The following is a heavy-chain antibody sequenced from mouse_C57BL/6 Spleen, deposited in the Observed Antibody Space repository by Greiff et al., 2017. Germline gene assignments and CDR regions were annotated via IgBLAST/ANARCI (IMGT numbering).Heavy chain of an antibody. CDR2: INPSSGYT. CDR1: GYTFTSYT. V-gene: IGHV1-4*01. D-gene: IGHD1-1*01. J-gene: IGHJ3*01. Sequence: VHLVESGAELARPGASVKMSCKASGYTFTSYTMHWVKQRPGQGLEWIGYINPSSGYTKYNQKFKDKATLTADKSSSTAYMQLSSLTSEDSAVYYCARGAGGSSSFAYWGQGTLVTVSA. CDR3: ARGAGGSSSFAY.